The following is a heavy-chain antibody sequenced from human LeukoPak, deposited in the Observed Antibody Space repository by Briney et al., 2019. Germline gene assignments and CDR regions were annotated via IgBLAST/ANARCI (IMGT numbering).Heavy chain of an antibody. CDR2: IHRSGSP. Sequence: SETLSLTCTVSLDSTTSNFWSWVRQLPGKGLEWIGEIHRSGSPNYNPSLQSRVTISIDRSRNQIALELSPVTAADTAVYYCAREIFGGYNPGAYWGQGILVTVSS. J-gene: IGHJ4*02. CDR1: LDSTTSNF. CDR3: AREIFGGYNPGAY. D-gene: IGHD3-3*01. V-gene: IGHV4-4*02.